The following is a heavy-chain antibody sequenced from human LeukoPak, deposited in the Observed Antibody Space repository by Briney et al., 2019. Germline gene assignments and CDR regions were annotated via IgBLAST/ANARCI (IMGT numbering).Heavy chain of an antibody. V-gene: IGHV1-46*01. CDR2: INPSGGST. J-gene: IGHJ4*02. CDR3: ARDRVVTSYYFDY. CDR1: GYIFTSYY. Sequence: RASVKVSCKASGYIFTSYYMHWVRQAPGQGLEWMGIINPSGGSTSYAQKFQGRVTMTRNMSTSTVYMELSSLRSEDTAVYYCARDRVVTSYYFDYWGQGTLVTVSS. D-gene: IGHD2-15*01.